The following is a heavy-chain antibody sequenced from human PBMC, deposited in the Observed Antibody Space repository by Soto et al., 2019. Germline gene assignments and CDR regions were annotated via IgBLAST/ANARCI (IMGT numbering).Heavy chain of an antibody. CDR1: GYTFTSYY. Sequence: GALVKVSCKASGYTFTSYYMHWVRQAPGQGLEWMGIINPSGGSTSYAQKFQGRVTMTRDTSTSTVYMELSSLRSEDTAVYYCARGYSGSYYILNWFDPWGQGTLVTVSS. D-gene: IGHD1-26*01. J-gene: IGHJ5*02. CDR2: INPSGGST. V-gene: IGHV1-46*01. CDR3: ARGYSGSYYILNWFDP.